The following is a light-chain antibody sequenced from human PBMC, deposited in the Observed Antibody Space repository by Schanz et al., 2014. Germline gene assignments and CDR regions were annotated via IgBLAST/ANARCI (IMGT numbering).Light chain of an antibody. V-gene: IGKV3-11*01. CDR3: QQYDNWPPWT. CDR2: DAS. Sequence: EIVLTQSPATLSLSPGERATLSCRASQSVSSYLAWYQQKPGQAPRLLIYDASNRATGIPARFSGSGSETDFTLTISSLEPEDFAVYYCQQYDNWPPWTFGQGTKVELK. J-gene: IGKJ1*01. CDR1: QSVSSY.